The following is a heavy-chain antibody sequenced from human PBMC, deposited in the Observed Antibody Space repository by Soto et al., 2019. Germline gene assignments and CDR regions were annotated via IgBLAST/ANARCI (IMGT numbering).Heavy chain of an antibody. J-gene: IGHJ4*02. CDR1: GGSVSSGSYY. CDR3: ASGASINYYDSSGYYLYYFDY. CDR2: IYYSGST. Sequence: PSETLSLTCTVSGGSVSSGSYYWSWIRQPPGKGLEWIGYIYYSGSTNYNPSLKSRVTISVDTSKNQFSLKLSSVTAADTAAYYCASGASINYYDSSGYYLYYFDYWGQGTLVTVSS. V-gene: IGHV4-61*01. D-gene: IGHD3-22*01.